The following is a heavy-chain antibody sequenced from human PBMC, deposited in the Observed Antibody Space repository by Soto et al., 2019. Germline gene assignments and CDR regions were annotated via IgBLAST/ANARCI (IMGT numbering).Heavy chain of an antibody. D-gene: IGHD2-2*01. Sequence: QGQLQESGPGLVKPSETLSLTCTVSGGSIGSYYWSWIRQTPGKALEWLGYISYTGTTNYNPSLKSRVSFSVDTSKHQFSLQLSSVTAADTAVYYCTRYFCSSPSGAYFDYCGHGTLFTVSS. CDR2: ISYTGTT. J-gene: IGHJ4*01. CDR1: GGSIGSYY. CDR3: TRYFCSSPSGAYFDY. V-gene: IGHV4-59*01.